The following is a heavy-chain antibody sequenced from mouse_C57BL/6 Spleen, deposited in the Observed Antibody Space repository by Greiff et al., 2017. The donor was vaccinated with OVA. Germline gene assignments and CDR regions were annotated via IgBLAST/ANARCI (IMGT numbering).Heavy chain of an antibody. Sequence: QVQLQQSGAELVKPGASVKISCKASGYAFSSYWMNWVKQRPGKGLEWIGQIYPGDGDTNYNGKFKGKATLTADKSSSTAYMQLSSLTSEDSAVYFCAKELYDYDEGLYAMDYWGQGTSVTVSS. D-gene: IGHD2-4*01. V-gene: IGHV1-80*01. CDR3: AKELYDYDEGLYAMDY. CDR1: GYAFSSYW. CDR2: IYPGDGDT. J-gene: IGHJ4*01.